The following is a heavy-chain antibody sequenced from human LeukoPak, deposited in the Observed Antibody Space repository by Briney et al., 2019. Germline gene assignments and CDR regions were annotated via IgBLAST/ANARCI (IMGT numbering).Heavy chain of an antibody. CDR2: ISGSGGST. D-gene: IGHD3-16*01. Sequence: GGSLRLSCAATGFTFSTYAMSWARQAPGKGLEWVSAISGSGGSTYYADSVEGRFTISRDNSKNTLYLQMNSLRAEDTAVYYCAKSPTYVLGYFDYWGQGTLVTVSS. V-gene: IGHV3-23*01. CDR1: GFTFSTYA. CDR3: AKSPTYVLGYFDY. J-gene: IGHJ4*02.